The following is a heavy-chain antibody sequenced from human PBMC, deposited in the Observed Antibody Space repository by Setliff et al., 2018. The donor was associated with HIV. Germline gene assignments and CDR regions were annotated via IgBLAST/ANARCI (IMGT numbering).Heavy chain of an antibody. CDR1: GFSFSNDV. Sequence: LRLSCAASGFSFSNDVMHWVRQAPGKGLEWVAVISEDASTIFYVDSVKGRFTISRDNSENTLYLQMNNLRPEDTAVYYCARGLDSSGYLDAFDIWGQGTMVTVSS. V-gene: IGHV3-30*03. J-gene: IGHJ3*02. D-gene: IGHD3-22*01. CDR3: ARGLDSSGYLDAFDI. CDR2: ISEDASTI.